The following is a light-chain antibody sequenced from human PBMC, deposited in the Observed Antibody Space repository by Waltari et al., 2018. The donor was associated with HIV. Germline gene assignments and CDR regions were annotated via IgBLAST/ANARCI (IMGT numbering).Light chain of an antibody. CDR2: TNS. CDR3: ATWDDSLNGWV. J-gene: IGLJ3*02. V-gene: IGLV1-44*01. Sequence: SVLTQPPSASEPPGQRVTISCSGSNSDIGTYPVNWYQQLPGTAPKLLIYTNSLRPSGVPDRFSGSKSGTSASLAISGLQSEDEADYHCATWDDSLNGWVFGGGTKLTVL. CDR1: NSDIGTYP.